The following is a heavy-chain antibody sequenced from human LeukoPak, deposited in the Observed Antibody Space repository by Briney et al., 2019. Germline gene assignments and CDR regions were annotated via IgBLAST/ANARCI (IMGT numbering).Heavy chain of an antibody. J-gene: IGHJ4*02. V-gene: IGHV4-59*12. CDR3: ARWQFILVDDSSGYYSH. D-gene: IGHD3-22*01. CDR2: IYYSGST. CDR1: GGSISSYY. Sequence: SETLSHTCTVSGGSISSYYWSWIRQPPGKGLEWIGYIYYSGSTNYNPSLKSRVTISVDTSKNQFSLKLSSVTAADTAVYYCARWQFILVDDSSGYYSHWGQGTLVTVSS.